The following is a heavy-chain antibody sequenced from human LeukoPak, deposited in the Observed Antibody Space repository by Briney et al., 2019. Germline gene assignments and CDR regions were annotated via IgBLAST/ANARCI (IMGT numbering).Heavy chain of an antibody. CDR2: INSDGSST. CDR3: AKGSGRGWSGHNFFDY. J-gene: IGHJ4*02. CDR1: GFTFRNYW. V-gene: IGHV3-74*01. Sequence: GGSLRLSCTASGFTFRNYWMHWVRQTPGKGLVWVSRINSDGSSTNYADSVKGRFTISRDNAKNSLYLQMNSLRAEDMALYYCAKGSGRGWSGHNFFDYWGQGTLVTVSS. D-gene: IGHD6-19*01.